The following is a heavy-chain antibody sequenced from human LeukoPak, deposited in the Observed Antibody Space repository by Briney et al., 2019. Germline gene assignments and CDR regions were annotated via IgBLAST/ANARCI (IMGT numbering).Heavy chain of an antibody. D-gene: IGHD1-26*01. Sequence: PGGSLRPSCAASGFTFSSYGMHWVRQAPGKGLEWVAFIRYDGSNKYYADSVKGRFTISRDNSKNTLYLQMNSLRAEDTAVYYCAKKDSGSWGDFDYWGQGTLVTVSS. CDR1: GFTFSSYG. CDR2: IRYDGSNK. V-gene: IGHV3-30*02. J-gene: IGHJ4*02. CDR3: AKKDSGSWGDFDY.